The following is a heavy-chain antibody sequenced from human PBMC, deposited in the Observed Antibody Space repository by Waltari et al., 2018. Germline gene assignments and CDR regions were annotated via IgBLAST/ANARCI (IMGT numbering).Heavy chain of an antibody. D-gene: IGHD6-25*01. CDR3: ARGAALYYYYYGMDV. J-gene: IGHJ6*02. V-gene: IGHV4-4*07. Sequence: QVQLQESGPGLVKPSETLSLTCTVSGCSISSYYWSCIRQPAGKGLEWIGRIYTSGSTNYNPSLKSRVTMSVDTSKNQFSLKLSSLTAADTAVYYCARGAALYYYYYGMDVWGQGTTVTVSS. CDR2: IYTSGST. CDR1: GCSISSYY.